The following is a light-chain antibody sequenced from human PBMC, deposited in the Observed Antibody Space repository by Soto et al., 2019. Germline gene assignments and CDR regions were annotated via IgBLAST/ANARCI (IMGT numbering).Light chain of an antibody. CDR3: QQRQSWPRT. J-gene: IGKJ1*01. V-gene: IGKV3-15*01. CDR1: QSVSDK. CDR2: HAS. Sequence: EIVMTQSPATVSVSPGERATLSCRASQSVSDKLAWYQQKPGQAPRLLIYHASARATGIPARFSGSGSGTDFTLTITRLEPEDFALYYCQQRQSWPRTFGQGTKVDIK.